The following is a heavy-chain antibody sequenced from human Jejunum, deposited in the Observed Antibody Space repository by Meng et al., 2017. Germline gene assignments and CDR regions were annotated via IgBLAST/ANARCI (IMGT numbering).Heavy chain of an antibody. CDR2: IYPSGVST. V-gene: IGHV1-46*01. D-gene: IGHD3-10*01. CDR3: ARDSGSHSPDY. CDR1: GYRFTNHY. J-gene: IGHJ4*02. Sequence: ASVKVSCKTSGYRFTNHYMHWVRQAPGQGLEWMGIIYPSGVSTKYAHNFQGRVTMTRDTSTSIDYMELSSLTSDDTAVYYCARDSGSHSPDYWGQGTLVTVSS.